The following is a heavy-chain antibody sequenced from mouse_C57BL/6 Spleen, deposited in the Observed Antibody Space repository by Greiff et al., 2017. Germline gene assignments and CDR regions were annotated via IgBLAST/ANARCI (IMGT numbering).Heavy chain of an antibody. CDR2: ILPGSGST. Sequence: VKLQESGAELMKPGASVKLSCKATGYTFTGYWIEWVKQRPGHGLEWIGEILPGSGSTNYNEKFKGKATFTADTSSNTAYMQLSSLTTEDSAIYYCAKRDYGSSQFAYWGQGTLVTVSA. D-gene: IGHD1-1*01. CDR1: GYTFTGYW. CDR3: AKRDYGSSQFAY. V-gene: IGHV1-9*01. J-gene: IGHJ3*01.